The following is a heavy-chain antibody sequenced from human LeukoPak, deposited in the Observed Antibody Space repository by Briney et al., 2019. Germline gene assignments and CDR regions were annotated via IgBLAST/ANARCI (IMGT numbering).Heavy chain of an antibody. CDR3: ARRRDGYNYAFDI. CDR2: IYPSDSDT. J-gene: IGHJ3*02. V-gene: IGHV5-51*01. D-gene: IGHD5-24*01. CDR1: GYSFTAFW. Sequence: GESLKISCKGSGYSFTAFWIAWVRQVPGKGLEWMGIIYPSDSDTRYSPSFEGQVTISADKSISTAYLQWSSLKASDTAMYYCARRRDGYNYAFDIWGQGTMVSVSS.